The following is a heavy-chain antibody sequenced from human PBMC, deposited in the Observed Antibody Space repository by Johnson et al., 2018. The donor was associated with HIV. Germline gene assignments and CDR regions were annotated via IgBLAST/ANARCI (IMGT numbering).Heavy chain of an antibody. V-gene: IGHV3-30*02. Sequence: VQLVESGGGLVKPGGSLRLSCAASGFTFSDYYMSWVRQAPGKGLEWVAFMPFYESDGYYADFVKGRFIMSRDNSKTTVFLQMNRLRAEETALYYCAKEWAGFGETHDTVDIWGQGTMVTVSS. CDR2: MPFYESDG. J-gene: IGHJ3*02. D-gene: IGHD3-10*01. CDR3: AKEWAGFGETHDTVDI. CDR1: GFTFSDYY.